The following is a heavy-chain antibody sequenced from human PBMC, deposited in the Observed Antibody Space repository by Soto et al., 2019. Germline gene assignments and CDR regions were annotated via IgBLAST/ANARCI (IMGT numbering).Heavy chain of an antibody. CDR2: INAGNGNT. CDR3: ARDLDQPLPPDNRYDP. V-gene: IGHV1-3*01. CDR1: GYTLTSYA. D-gene: IGHD2-15*01. Sequence: ASVKVSCKASGYTLTSYAMHWLRQAPGQRLEWMGWINAGNGNTKYSQKFQGRVTITADKSTSTAYMELSSLRSEDTAVYYCARDLDQPLPPDNRYDPWGQGTLVTVSS. J-gene: IGHJ5*02.